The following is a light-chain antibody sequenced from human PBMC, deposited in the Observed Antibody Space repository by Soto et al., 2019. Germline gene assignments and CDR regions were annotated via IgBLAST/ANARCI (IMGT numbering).Light chain of an antibody. CDR1: QSVSIY. CDR3: QQRSNWPPT. V-gene: IGKV3-11*01. Sequence: EIVLTQSPATLSLSPGERATLSCRASQSVSIYLAWYQQKPGQAPRLLIYDASNRATGIPARFSGSGSGTDFTLTSSSLEPEDFAVYYCQQRSNWPPTFGQGTKVDIK. J-gene: IGKJ1*01. CDR2: DAS.